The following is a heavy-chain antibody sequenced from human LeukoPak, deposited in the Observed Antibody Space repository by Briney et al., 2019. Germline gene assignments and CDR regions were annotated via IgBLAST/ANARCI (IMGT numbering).Heavy chain of an antibody. CDR2: IYYSGST. CDR3: ASTYYYDSSGSLGY. J-gene: IGHJ4*02. V-gene: IGHV4-59*01. D-gene: IGHD3-22*01. Sequence: SSETLSLTCTVSGGSISSYYWSWIRQPPGKGLEWIGYIYYSGSTNYNPSLKSRFTISVDTSKNQFSLKLSSVTAADTAVYYCASTYYYDSSGSLGYWGQGTLVTVSS. CDR1: GGSISSYY.